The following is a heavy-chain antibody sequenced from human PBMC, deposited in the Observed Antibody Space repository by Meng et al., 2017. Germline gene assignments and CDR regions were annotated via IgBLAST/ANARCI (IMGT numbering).Heavy chain of an antibody. CDR2: INVYSGIT. CDR1: GYTLSSDG. CDR3: ATRGNPYLNC. J-gene: IGHJ4*02. Sequence: QGQLVQPGAGVKKPGASVKVSCDTSGYTLSSDGFAWVRQTPEQGLEWLGWINVYSGITNYAQKFQGRVTMTTDTSTRTGYMELTSLTSDDTATYYCATRGNPYLNCWGQGTLVTVSS. V-gene: IGHV1-18*01.